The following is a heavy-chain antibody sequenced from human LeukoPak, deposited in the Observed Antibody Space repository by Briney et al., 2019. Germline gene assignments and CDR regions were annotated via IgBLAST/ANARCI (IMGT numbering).Heavy chain of an antibody. CDR3: ASLTSMVASHY. V-gene: IGHV4-38-2*01. D-gene: IGHD2-15*01. J-gene: IGHJ4*02. Sequence: SPTLFLPCAVSGYSISSCYWWGWIGQPPVKAQQWIGSIYYSASTYYHPSLKSRVTISVDTSKNQFSLKLSSVTAADTAVYYCASLTSMVASHYWGQGTLVTVSS. CDR2: IYYSAST. CDR1: GYSISSCYW.